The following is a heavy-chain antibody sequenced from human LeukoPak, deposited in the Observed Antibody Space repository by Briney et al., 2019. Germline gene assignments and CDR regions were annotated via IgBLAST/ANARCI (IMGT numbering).Heavy chain of an antibody. CDR2: TRFGGSNK. V-gene: IGHV3-30*02. J-gene: IGHJ4*02. D-gene: IGHD3-10*01. Sequence: GGSLRLSCVASGFTLSDYGIHWVRQIAGKGLEWVAFTRFGGSNKNYSDSVKGRFTISRDNSNNVLYLQMHSLRGEDTALYYCARDYGSESYSFDSWGQGTLVTVSS. CDR1: GFTLSDYG. CDR3: ARDYGSESYSFDS.